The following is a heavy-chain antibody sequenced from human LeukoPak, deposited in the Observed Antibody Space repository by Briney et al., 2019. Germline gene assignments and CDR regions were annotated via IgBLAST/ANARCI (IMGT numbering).Heavy chain of an antibody. Sequence: SETLSLTCTVSGGSISSYYWGWIRQPPGKGLEWIGSIYYSGSTYYNPSLKSRVTISVDTSKNQFSLKLSSVTAADTAVYYCAGMVRGYVSGGYMDVWGKGTTVTISS. V-gene: IGHV4-39*01. CDR1: GGSISSYY. CDR3: AGMVRGYVSGGYMDV. CDR2: IYYSGST. J-gene: IGHJ6*03. D-gene: IGHD3-10*01.